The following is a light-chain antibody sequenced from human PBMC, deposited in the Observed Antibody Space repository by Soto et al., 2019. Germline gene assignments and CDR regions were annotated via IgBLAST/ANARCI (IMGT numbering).Light chain of an antibody. CDR1: QTVRNNY. J-gene: IGKJ4*02. V-gene: IGKV3-20*01. Sequence: EFVLTRSPGTLSLSPGERATLACRASQTVRNNYLAWYQQKPGQAPRLLIYDASSRATGIPDRFSGGGSGTDFTLTISRLEPEDFAVYYCQQSSSYPLTFGRGTKVDIK. CDR2: DAS. CDR3: QQSSSYPLT.